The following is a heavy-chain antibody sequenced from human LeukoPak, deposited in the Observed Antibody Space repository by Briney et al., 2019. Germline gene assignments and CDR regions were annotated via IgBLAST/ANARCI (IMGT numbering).Heavy chain of an antibody. D-gene: IGHD3-9*01. J-gene: IGHJ3*02. CDR1: GGSISSSSYY. CDR2: INHSGST. CDR3: ARGFRYFDWLKVRRAFDI. Sequence: SETLSLTCTVSGGSISSSSYYWGWIRQPPGKGLEWIGEINHSGSTNYNPSLKSRVTISVDTSKNQFSLKLSSVTAADTAVYYCARGFRYFDWLKVRRAFDIWGQGTMVTVSS. V-gene: IGHV4-39*07.